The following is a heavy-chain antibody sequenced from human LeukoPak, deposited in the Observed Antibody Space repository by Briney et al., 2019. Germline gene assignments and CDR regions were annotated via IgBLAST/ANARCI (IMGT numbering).Heavy chain of an antibody. CDR1: RGSISGSY. D-gene: IGHD5-24*01. Sequence: SETLSLTCTVSRGSISGSYWSWIRQPPGKGLEWIGYIYYSGSTNYNPSLKSRVTISVDTSKNQFSLKLSSVTVADTAVYYCARGRRGVATINAFDIWGQGTMVTVSS. CDR2: IYYSGST. CDR3: ARGRRGVATINAFDI. J-gene: IGHJ3*02. V-gene: IGHV4-59*12.